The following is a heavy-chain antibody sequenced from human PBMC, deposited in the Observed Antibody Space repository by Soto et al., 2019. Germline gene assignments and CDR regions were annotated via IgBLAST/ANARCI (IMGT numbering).Heavy chain of an antibody. CDR3: ARTSYSYDTNWFDP. CDR1: GFTFSSYS. V-gene: IGHV3-21*01. CDR2: ISSSSTYI. D-gene: IGHD5-18*01. J-gene: IGHJ5*02. Sequence: EVQVVESGGGLVKPGGSLRLSCAASGFTFSSYSMNWVRQAPGKGLEWVSSISSSSTYIYYADSVKGRFTISRDNAKNSLYLQMNSLRAEDTAVYYCARTSYSYDTNWFDPWGQGTLVTVSS.